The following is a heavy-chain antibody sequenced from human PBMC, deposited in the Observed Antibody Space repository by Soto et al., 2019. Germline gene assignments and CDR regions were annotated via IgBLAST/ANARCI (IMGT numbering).Heavy chain of an antibody. CDR1: GYSFTTYW. CDR2: IYPGDSDT. V-gene: IGHV5-51*01. CDR3: ARGFYVTSWSRFDY. J-gene: IGHJ4*02. D-gene: IGHD2-2*01. Sequence: GESLKISCKGSGYSFTTYWIGWVRQMPGKGLEWMGIIYPGDSDTRYSPSFQGQVTMSADKSISTAYLQWSSLEASDTAMYYCARGFYVTSWSRFDYWGQGTLVTVSS.